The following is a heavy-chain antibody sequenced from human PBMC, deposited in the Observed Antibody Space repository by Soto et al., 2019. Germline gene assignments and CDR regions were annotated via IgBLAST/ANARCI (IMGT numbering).Heavy chain of an antibody. CDR2: ISRSSNTI. D-gene: IGHD6-13*01. CDR1: GFTFSSYS. V-gene: IGHV3-48*02. CDR3: ARDDGPFIAATGEFDY. Sequence: EVQLVESGGGLVQPGGSLRLSCAASGFTFSSYSMNWVRQAPGEGLEWVSYISRSSNTIYYADSVKGRFTISRDNAKNSLYLQMTILRDEDTAVYYCARDDGPFIAATGEFDYWGQGTLVTVSS. J-gene: IGHJ4*02.